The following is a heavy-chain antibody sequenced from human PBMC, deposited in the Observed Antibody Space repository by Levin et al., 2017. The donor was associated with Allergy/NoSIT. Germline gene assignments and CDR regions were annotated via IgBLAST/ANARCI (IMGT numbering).Heavy chain of an antibody. D-gene: IGHD2-2*01. V-gene: IGHV3-30*18. Sequence: GESLKISCAASGFTFSSYGMHWVRQAPGKGLEWVAVISYDGSNKYYADSVKGRFTISRDNSKNTLYLQMNSLRAEDTAAYYCAKDSVVPAAMPPWVTTYGMDVWGQGTTVTVSS. J-gene: IGHJ6*02. CDR3: AKDSVVPAAMPPWVTTYGMDV. CDR2: ISYDGSNK. CDR1: GFTFSSYG.